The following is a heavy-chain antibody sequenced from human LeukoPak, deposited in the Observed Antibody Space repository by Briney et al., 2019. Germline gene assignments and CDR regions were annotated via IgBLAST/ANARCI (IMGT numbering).Heavy chain of an antibody. CDR1: GFTFGDYA. CDR2: IRSKAYGGTT. CDR3: TREDYGDPTGLKILDY. J-gene: IGHJ4*02. D-gene: IGHD4-17*01. V-gene: IGHV3-49*03. Sequence: PGRSLRLSCTASGFTFGDYAMSWFRQAPGKGLEWVGFIRSKAYGGTTEYAASVKGRFTISRDDSKSIAYLQMNSLKTEDTAVYYCTREDYGDPTGLKILDYWGQGTLVTVSS.